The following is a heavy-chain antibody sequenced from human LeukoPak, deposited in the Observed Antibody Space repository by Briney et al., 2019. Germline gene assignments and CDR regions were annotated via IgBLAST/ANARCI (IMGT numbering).Heavy chain of an antibody. CDR2: IKSDGSST. Sequence: WGSLRLSCAASGFTFSNYWMHWVRQAPGEALMWVSRIKSDGSSTTYADSVKGRFTISRDNAKNSLYLQMNSLRAEDTALYHCAREFPPGTMDNWGQGTLVTVSS. V-gene: IGHV3-74*01. D-gene: IGHD3-10*01. CDR1: GFTFSNYW. CDR3: AREFPPGTMDN. J-gene: IGHJ4*02.